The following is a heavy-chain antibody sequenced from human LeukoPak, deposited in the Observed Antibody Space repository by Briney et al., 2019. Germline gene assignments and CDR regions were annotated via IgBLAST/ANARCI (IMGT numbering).Heavy chain of an antibody. D-gene: IGHD3-22*01. CDR2: INPNSGGT. CDR1: GYTFTGYY. CDR3: ARDRLGIYYDSSGYFPSLPSEDY. V-gene: IGHV1-2*02. J-gene: IGHJ4*02. Sequence: ASVKVSCKASGYTFTGYYMHWVRQAPGQGLEWMGWINPNSGGTNYAQKLQGRVTMTTDTSTSTAYMELRSLRSDDTAVYYCARDRLGIYYDSSGYFPSLPSEDYWGQGTLVTVSS.